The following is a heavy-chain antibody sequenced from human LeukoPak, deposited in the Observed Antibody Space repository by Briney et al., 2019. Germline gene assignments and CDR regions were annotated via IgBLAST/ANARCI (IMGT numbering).Heavy chain of an antibody. V-gene: IGHV3-30*03. CDR3: ARNQQLGGHSYYYYGMDV. CDR2: ISYDESKI. Sequence: GGSLRLSCTGSGFSFTNYAMHWVRQAPGEGLERVAVISYDESKIYYADSVKGRFTISRDNSKNTLYLQMNSLRADDTAIYYCARNQQLGGHSYYYYGMDVWGQGTTVTVSS. D-gene: IGHD3-16*01. J-gene: IGHJ6*02. CDR1: GFSFTNYA.